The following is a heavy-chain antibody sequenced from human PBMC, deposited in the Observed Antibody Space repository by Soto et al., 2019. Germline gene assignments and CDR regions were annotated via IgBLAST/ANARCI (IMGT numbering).Heavy chain of an antibody. CDR1: GYTFTSYD. CDR2: MNPNTGNS. CDR3: PRDSDYIIAY. Sequence: ASVKVSCKASGYTFTSYDTYWVRQATGQGLEWMGWMNPNTGNSGYAQKFQGRVTMTSDTSISTAHMELSSLRSEDTAVYYCPRDSDYIIAYWGQGTMVTVSS. V-gene: IGHV1-8*01. J-gene: IGHJ4*02. D-gene: IGHD3-9*01.